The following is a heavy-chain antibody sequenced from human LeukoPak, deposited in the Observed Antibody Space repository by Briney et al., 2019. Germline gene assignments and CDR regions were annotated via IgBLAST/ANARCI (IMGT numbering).Heavy chain of an antibody. V-gene: IGHV4-39*01. CDR1: GGSISSSSYY. J-gene: IGHJ4*02. CDR2: IYHSGST. CDR3: ASSPVGATDY. Sequence: SETLSLTCTVSGGSISSSSYYWGWIRQPPGKGLEWIGSIYHSGSTYYNPSLKSRVTISVDTSKNQFSLKLSSVTAADTAVYYCASSPVGATDYWGQGTLVTVSS. D-gene: IGHD1-26*01.